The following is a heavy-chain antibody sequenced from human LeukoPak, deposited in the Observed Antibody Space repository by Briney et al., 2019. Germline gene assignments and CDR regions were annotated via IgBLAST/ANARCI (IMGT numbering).Heavy chain of an antibody. J-gene: IGHJ4*02. Sequence: SETLSLTCSVSGGSISSSSSYWGWIRQPPGKGLEWIGSIYYSGSSFDNPALKSRVTISVDTSKNQFSLKLSSVTAADTAVYYCATDIVATIFDYWGQGTLVTVSS. CDR3: ATDIVATIFDY. V-gene: IGHV4-39*01. D-gene: IGHD5-12*01. CDR2: IYYSGSS. CDR1: GGSISSSSSY.